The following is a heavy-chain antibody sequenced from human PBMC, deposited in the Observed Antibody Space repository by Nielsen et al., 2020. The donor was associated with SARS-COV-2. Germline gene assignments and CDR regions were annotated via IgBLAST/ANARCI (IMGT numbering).Heavy chain of an antibody. CDR1: GFTFDAYA. Sequence: SLKISCVASGFTFDAYAMHWVRQAPGKGLEWVSGISWNSGAIVYADSLKGRVTISRDNAKNSLYLQMDSLRIEDTALYYCAREADYGDFGGYFDYWGQGTVVTVSS. J-gene: IGHJ4*02. V-gene: IGHV3-9*01. D-gene: IGHD4-17*01. CDR2: ISWNSGAI. CDR3: AREADYGDFGGYFDY.